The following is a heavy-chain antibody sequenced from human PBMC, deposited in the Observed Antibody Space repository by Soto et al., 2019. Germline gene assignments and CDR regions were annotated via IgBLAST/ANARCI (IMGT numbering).Heavy chain of an antibody. J-gene: IGHJ6*02. CDR3: SRDVDFGEEDV. V-gene: IGHV4-59*01. D-gene: IGHD4-17*01. CDR2: IYFSGRT. Sequence: SETLSLTCTVSGVSISNYYWSWIRQPPGKGLEWIGYIYFSGRTNYNPSLKSRVTISIDTSKNQFSLKLTSATAADTAVYYCSRDVDFGEEDVWGQGTTVTVSS. CDR1: GVSISNYY.